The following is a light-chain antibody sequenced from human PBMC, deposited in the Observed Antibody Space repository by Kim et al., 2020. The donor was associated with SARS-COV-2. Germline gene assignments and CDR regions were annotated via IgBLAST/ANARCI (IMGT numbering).Light chain of an antibody. CDR2: GKN. V-gene: IGLV3-19*01. J-gene: IGLJ2*01. CDR3: NSRDSNDNVV. CDR1: SIRSYY. Sequence: VALGQTVRITCQGDSIRSYYATWYKQKPGQAPTLVIYGKNNRPSGIPDRFSGSSSGNTASLTITGTQAGDEADYYCNSRDSNDNVVFGGGTKLTVL.